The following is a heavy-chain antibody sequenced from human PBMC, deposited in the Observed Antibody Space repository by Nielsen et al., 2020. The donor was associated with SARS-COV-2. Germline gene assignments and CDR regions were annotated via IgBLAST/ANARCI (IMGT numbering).Heavy chain of an antibody. J-gene: IGHJ4*02. V-gene: IGHV3-33*01. D-gene: IGHD6-19*01. CDR2: IWYDGSNK. CDR3: ARDYSGWVVGYFDY. Sequence: GGSLRLSCAASGFTFSSYGMHWVRQAPGKGLEWVAVIWYDGSNKYYADSVKGRFTISRDNSKNTPYLQMNSLRAEDTAVYYCARDYSGWVVGYFDYWGQGTLVTVSS. CDR1: GFTFSSYG.